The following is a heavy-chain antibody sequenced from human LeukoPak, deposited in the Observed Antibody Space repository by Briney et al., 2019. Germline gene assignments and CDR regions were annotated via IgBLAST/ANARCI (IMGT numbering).Heavy chain of an antibody. V-gene: IGHV1-8*01. CDR3: ARDYYGSGGVDY. Sequence: ASVKVSCKASGYTFTSYDINWVRQATGQGLEWMGWMNPNSGNTGYAQKFQGRVTMTRNTSISTAYMEPSSLRSEDTAVYYCARDYYGSGGVDYWGQGTLVTVSS. D-gene: IGHD3-10*01. CDR1: GYTFTSYD. J-gene: IGHJ4*02. CDR2: MNPNSGNT.